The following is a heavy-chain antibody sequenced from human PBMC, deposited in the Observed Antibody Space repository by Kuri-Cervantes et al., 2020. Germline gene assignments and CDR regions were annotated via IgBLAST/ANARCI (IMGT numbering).Heavy chain of an antibody. V-gene: IGHV3-21*01. D-gene: IGHD3-22*01. CDR3: ARENYYDTSGYYYHSGEFDY. CDR2: ISSSSIYI. J-gene: IGHJ4*02. CDR1: GFTFSGYY. Sequence: GESLKISCAASGFTFSGYYMSWVRQAPGKGLEWVSSISSSSIYIYYADSLKGRFTISRDNAKNSLYLQMNSLRAEDTAVYYCARENYYDTSGYYYHSGEFDYWGQGTLVTVSS.